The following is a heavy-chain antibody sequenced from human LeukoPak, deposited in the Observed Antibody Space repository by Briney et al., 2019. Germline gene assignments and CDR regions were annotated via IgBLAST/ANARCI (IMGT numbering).Heavy chain of an antibody. D-gene: IGHD2-2*01. J-gene: IGHJ4*02. CDR2: IYYSGST. V-gene: IGHV4-61*01. CDR3: ARVVEGSTSFTTYYFDY. CDR1: GGSFSSGSYY. Sequence: SETPSLTCTVSGGSFSSGSYYWSWIRQPPGKGLEWIGYIYYSGSTNYNPSLKSRVAISVDTSKNQFSLKLSSVTAADTAVYYCARVVEGSTSFTTYYFDYWGQGTLVTVSS.